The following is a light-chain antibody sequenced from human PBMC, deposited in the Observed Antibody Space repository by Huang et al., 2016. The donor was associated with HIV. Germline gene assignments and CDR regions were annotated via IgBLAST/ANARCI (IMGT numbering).Light chain of an antibody. CDR3: QQYGDSPIT. J-gene: IGKJ5*01. V-gene: IGKV3-20*01. CDR2: NTS. CDR1: QSVSSNY. Sequence: IVLTQSPGTLSLSPGERATLSCRASQSVSSNYLAWYQQKPGQAPRLPIYNTSNRATGVPDRFSGSVSGTDFTLTIARLEPEDFAIYYCQQYGDSPITFGQGTRLEI.